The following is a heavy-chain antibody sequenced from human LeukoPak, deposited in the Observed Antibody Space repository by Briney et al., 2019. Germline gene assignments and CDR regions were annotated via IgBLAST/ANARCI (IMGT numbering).Heavy chain of an antibody. D-gene: IGHD1-1*01. CDR1: GGSISSYY. V-gene: IGHV4-4*07. J-gene: IGHJ4*02. CDR3: AREGGTVYYFDY. CDR2: IYTSGST. Sequence: SETLSLTCTLSGGSISSYYWSWLRQPAGKGLEWIGRIYTSGSTNYNPSLKSRVTMSVDTSKNQFSLKLSSVTAADTALYYCAREGGTVYYFDYWGQGTLVTVSS.